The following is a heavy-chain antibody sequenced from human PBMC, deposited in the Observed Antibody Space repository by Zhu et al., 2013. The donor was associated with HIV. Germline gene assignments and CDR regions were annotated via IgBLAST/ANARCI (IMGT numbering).Heavy chain of an antibody. CDR1: GGSFSGYY. J-gene: IGHJ4*02. CDR3: ARIYPYYYGSGSYYFPRKYYFDY. CDR2: INHSGST. V-gene: IGHV4-34*01. D-gene: IGHD3-10*01. Sequence: QVQLQQWGAGLLKPSETLSLTCAVYGGSFSGYYWSWIRQPPGKGLEWIGEINHSGSTNYNPSLKSRVTISVDTSKNQFSLKLSSVTAADTAVYYCARIYPYYYGSGSYYFPRKYYFDYWAREPWSPSPQ.